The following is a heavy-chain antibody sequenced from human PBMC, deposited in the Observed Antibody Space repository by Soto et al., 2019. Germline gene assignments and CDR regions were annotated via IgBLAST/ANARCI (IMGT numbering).Heavy chain of an antibody. CDR1: GYTLTELS. CDR3: ATYKIYDSSGYYYF. J-gene: IGHJ4*02. V-gene: IGHV1-24*01. CDR2: FDPEDGET. Sequence: ASVKVSCKVSGYTLTELSMHWVRQAPGKWLEWMGGFDPEDGETIYAQKFQGRVTMTEDTSTDTAYMELSSLRSEDTAVYYCATYKIYDSSGYYYFWGQGTLVTVSS. D-gene: IGHD3-22*01.